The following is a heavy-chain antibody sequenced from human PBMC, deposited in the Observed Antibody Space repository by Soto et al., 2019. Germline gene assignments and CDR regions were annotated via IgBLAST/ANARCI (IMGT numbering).Heavy chain of an antibody. Sequence: GGSLRLSCAASGFTFSSYGMHWVRQAPGKGLEWVAVIWYDGSNKYYADSVKGRFTISRDNSKNTLYLQMNSLRAEDTAVYYCARDYLPFRARDYYGLDVWGQGTTVTLSS. CDR1: GFTFSSYG. J-gene: IGHJ6*02. CDR2: IWYDGSNK. V-gene: IGHV3-33*01. CDR3: ARDYLPFRARDYYGLDV.